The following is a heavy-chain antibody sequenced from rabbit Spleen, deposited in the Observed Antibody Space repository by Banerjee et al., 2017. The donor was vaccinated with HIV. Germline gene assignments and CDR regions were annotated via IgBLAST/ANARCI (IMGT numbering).Heavy chain of an antibody. CDR2: IYSGSVGT. V-gene: IGHV1S43*01. D-gene: IGHD8-1*01. CDR1: GFDFSSYYY. CDR3: ARNLENYVGSSYLDL. Sequence: QQQLVESGGGLVTPGGTLTLTCTASGFDFSSYYYMCWVRQAGKGLELIACIYSGSVGTWYASWVHGRFTVSRSTSLNTVDLKMASLTAADTATYFCARNLENYVGSSYLDLWGQGTLVTVS. J-gene: IGHJ6*01.